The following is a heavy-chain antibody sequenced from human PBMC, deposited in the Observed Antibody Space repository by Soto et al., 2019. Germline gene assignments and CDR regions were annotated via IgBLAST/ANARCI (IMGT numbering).Heavy chain of an antibody. CDR2: INVYNGNT. J-gene: IGHJ5*02. CDR3: ARGVGSGSYYNQYNWFDP. CDR1: GYEFTNYG. D-gene: IGHD3-10*01. Sequence: ASVKVSCKASGYEFTNYGISWVRQAPGQGLEWMGWINVYNGNTKYAQKVQGRVTMTTDTSTSTAYMELRSLRSDDTAVYYCARGVGSGSYYNQYNWFDPWGQGTLVTVSS. V-gene: IGHV1-18*01.